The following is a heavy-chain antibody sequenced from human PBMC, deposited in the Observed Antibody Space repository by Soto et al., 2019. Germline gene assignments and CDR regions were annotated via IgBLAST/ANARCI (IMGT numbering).Heavy chain of an antibody. CDR2: MNQDGSVK. CDR1: GFAFSRYW. D-gene: IGHD6-6*01. CDR3: ARGLLTARFSFTMDV. V-gene: IGHV3-7*03. J-gene: IGHJ6*02. Sequence: PGGSLRLSCASSGFAFSRYWMKWVRQAPGKGLEWVANMNQDGSVKNYLDSVKGRFTISRDNGENSLYLQMNSLRAEDTAVYYCARGLLTARFSFTMDVWGPGTTVTVSS.